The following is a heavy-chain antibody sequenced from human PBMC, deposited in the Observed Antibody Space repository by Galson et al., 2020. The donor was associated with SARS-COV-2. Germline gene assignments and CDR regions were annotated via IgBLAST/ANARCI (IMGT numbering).Heavy chain of an antibody. D-gene: IGHD2-2*01. CDR2: ISHSGSP. V-gene: IGHV4-59*01. J-gene: IGHJ6*02. Sequence: ASETLSLTCTVSGASISSYFWAWIRQLPGKGLEWIGEISHSGSPNYNPSLTSRVTMSRDRSKRQFSLTLTSVTAADTAVYYCARVEGCCSATSCSDGIRCSGGYYYQYYGMDVWGPGTTVTVSS. CDR1: GASISSYF. CDR3: ARVEGCCSATSCSDGIRCSGGYYYQYYGMDV.